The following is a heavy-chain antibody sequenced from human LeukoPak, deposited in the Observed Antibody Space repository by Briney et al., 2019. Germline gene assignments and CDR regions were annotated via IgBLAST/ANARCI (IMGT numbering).Heavy chain of an antibody. D-gene: IGHD4-23*01. V-gene: IGHV3-21*01. CDR2: ISSSSSYI. CDR1: GFTFSSYS. CDR3: ARDLGTVVTLTFDY. Sequence: GGSLRLSCAASGFTFSSYSMNWVRQAPGKGLEWVSSISSSSSYIYYADSVKGRFTISRDNAKNSLYLQMNSLRAEDTAVYYCARDLGTVVTLTFDYWGQGTLVTVSS. J-gene: IGHJ4*02.